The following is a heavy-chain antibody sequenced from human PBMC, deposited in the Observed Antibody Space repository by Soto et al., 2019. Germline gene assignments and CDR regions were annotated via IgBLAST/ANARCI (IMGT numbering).Heavy chain of an antibody. Sequence: EVQLVESGGGLVQPGGSLRLSCAASGFTLSNYNMDWVRQAPGKGLEWISYIGSSGRTIYYADSVKGRFTISRDNAKNSLYLQMHSLRDEDTAVYYCARDCGKGFGMDVWGQGTTVTVSS. CDR2: IGSSGRTI. CDR3: ARDCGKGFGMDV. CDR1: GFTLSNYN. V-gene: IGHV3-48*02. J-gene: IGHJ6*02.